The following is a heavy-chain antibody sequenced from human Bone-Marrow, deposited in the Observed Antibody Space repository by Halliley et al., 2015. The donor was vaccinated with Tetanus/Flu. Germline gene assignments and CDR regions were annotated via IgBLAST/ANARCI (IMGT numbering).Heavy chain of an antibody. CDR3: ARVNPYDSSGSLAGFDY. Sequence: YPSGNSAYNPSLKSRAAISVDTSKDQFSLNLSSVTAADTAVYYCARVNPYDSSGSLAGFDYWGQGTPVTVSS. V-gene: IGHV4-31*02. CDR2: YPSGNS. D-gene: IGHD3-22*01. J-gene: IGHJ4*02.